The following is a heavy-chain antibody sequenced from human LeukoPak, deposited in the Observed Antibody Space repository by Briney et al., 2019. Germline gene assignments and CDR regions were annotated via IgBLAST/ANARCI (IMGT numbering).Heavy chain of an antibody. CDR1: GGSFSGYY. J-gene: IGHJ4*02. CDR2: INHSGST. CDR3: ARGLQH. V-gene: IGHV4-34*01. Sequence: SETLSLTCAVYGGSFSGYYWSWIRQPPGKGLEWIGEINHSGSTNYNPSLKSRVTISVDTSKNQFSLKLSSVTAAGTAVYYCARGLQHWGQGTLVTVSS.